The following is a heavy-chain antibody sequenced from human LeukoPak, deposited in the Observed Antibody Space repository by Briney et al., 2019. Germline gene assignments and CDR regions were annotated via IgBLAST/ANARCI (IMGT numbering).Heavy chain of an antibody. D-gene: IGHD6-19*01. V-gene: IGHV4-34*01. Sequence: SETLSLTCAVYGGSFSGYYWSWIRQPPGKGLEWIGEINHSGSTNYNPSLKSRVTISVDTSKNQFSLKLSSVTAADTAVYYCARDDLDSSGWRATSLFDYWGQGTLVTVSS. CDR1: GGSFSGYY. J-gene: IGHJ4*02. CDR3: ARDDLDSSGWRATSLFDY. CDR2: INHSGST.